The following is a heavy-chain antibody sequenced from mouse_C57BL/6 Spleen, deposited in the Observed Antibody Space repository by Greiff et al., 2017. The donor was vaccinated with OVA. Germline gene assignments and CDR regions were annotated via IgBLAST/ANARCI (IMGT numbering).Heavy chain of an antibody. CDR1: GYSITSGYY. CDR2: ISYDGSN. V-gene: IGHV3-6*01. CDR3: ARGTVYARDY. D-gene: IGHD4-1*01. J-gene: IGHJ4*01. Sequence: EVKLQESGPGLVKPSQSLSLTCSVTGYSITSGYYWNWIRQFPGNKLEWMGYISYDGSNNYNPSLKNRISITRDTSKNQFFLKLNSVTTEDTATYYCARGTVYARDYWGQGTSVTVSS.